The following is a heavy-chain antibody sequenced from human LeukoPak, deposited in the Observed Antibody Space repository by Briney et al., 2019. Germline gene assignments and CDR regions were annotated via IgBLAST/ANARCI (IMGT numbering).Heavy chain of an antibody. V-gene: IGHV3-23*01. Sequence: GGSLRLSCAASGLTFSAYALGWVRQAPGKGLEWVSTISDTGVNTHYPDSVKGRFTIPRDNSKNTLYLQMNSLRAEDTAVYYRAKVWWAMRGFDYWGRGTRVTVSS. CDR2: ISDTGVNT. CDR1: GLTFSAYA. J-gene: IGHJ4*02. CDR3: AKVWWAMRGFDY. D-gene: IGHD2-15*01.